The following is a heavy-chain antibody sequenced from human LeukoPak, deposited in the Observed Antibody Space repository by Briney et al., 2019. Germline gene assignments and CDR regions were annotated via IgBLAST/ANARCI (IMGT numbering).Heavy chain of an antibody. CDR1: GFTFSSYG. Sequence: GRSLRLSCAASGFTFSSYGMHWVRQAPGKGLEWVAVISYDGSSKYYADSVKGRFTISRDNSKNTLYLQMNSLRAEDTAVYYCAKDTDTMVRGVIINPWDYWGQGTLVTVSS. J-gene: IGHJ4*02. D-gene: IGHD3-10*01. V-gene: IGHV3-30*18. CDR3: AKDTDTMVRGVIINPWDY. CDR2: ISYDGSSK.